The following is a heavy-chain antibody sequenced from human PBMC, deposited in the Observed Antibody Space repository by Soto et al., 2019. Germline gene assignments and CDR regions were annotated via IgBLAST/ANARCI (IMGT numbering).Heavy chain of an antibody. CDR2: IRSKAYGGTT. CDR3: TRGRFYNWNEYYFDY. D-gene: IGHD1-20*01. J-gene: IGHJ4*02. Sequence: PGGSLRLSCTASGFTFGDYAMSWFRQAPGKGLEWVGFIRSKAYGGTTEYAASVKGRFTISRDDSKSIAYLQMNSLKTEDTAVYYCTRGRFYNWNEYYFDYWGQGTLVTVSS. CDR1: GFTFGDYA. V-gene: IGHV3-49*03.